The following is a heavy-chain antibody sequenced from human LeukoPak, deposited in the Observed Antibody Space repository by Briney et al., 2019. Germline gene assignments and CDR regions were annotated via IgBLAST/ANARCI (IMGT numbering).Heavy chain of an antibody. CDR3: ARNADSSSWYSDS. D-gene: IGHD6-13*01. CDR2: IYTTGST. J-gene: IGHJ4*02. V-gene: IGHV4-4*07. Sequence: SETLSLTCTVSGGSISSYHWTWIRQPAGKGLEWIGHIYTTGSTNYNPSLKSRVTISVDKSKNRFSLKLSSVTAADTAVYYCARNADSSSWYSDSWGQGTLVTVSS. CDR1: GGSISSYH.